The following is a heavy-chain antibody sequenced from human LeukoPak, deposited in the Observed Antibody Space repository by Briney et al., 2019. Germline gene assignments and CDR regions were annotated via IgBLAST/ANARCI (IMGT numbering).Heavy chain of an antibody. J-gene: IGHJ4*02. Sequence: GESLKISCKGSGYSFTNYWIGWVRQMPGKGLEWMVISYPGDSDTRYSPSFQGQVTIPVDKSISLAYQQWSSLKASDTAMYYCARHLDDYGDYYFDYWGQGTLVTVSS. CDR2: SYPGDSDT. V-gene: IGHV5-51*01. CDR3: ARHLDDYGDYYFDY. CDR1: GYSFTNYW. D-gene: IGHD4-17*01.